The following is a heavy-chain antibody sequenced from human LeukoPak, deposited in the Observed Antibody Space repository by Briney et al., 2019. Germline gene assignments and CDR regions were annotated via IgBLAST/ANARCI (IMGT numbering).Heavy chain of an antibody. CDR1: GFTVSSNS. D-gene: IGHD6-19*01. V-gene: IGHV3-48*04. CDR3: ARGGLVGDY. Sequence: GGPLRLSCTVSGFTVSSNSWSWVRQAPGKGLEWVSYISSSGSPIYYADSVKGRFTISRDNAKNSLYLQMNSLRAEDTAVYYCARGGLVGDYWGQGTLVTVSS. J-gene: IGHJ4*02. CDR2: ISSSGSPI.